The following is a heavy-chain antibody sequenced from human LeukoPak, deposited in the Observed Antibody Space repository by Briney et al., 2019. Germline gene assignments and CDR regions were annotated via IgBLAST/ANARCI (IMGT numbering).Heavy chain of an antibody. CDR1: GFTFTRYW. CDR3: ARGGSRYTTSRILDY. D-gene: IGHD6-13*01. J-gene: IGHJ4*02. Sequence: GGSLRLSCADSGFTFTRYWMNWVRQAPGKGLEWVANIKQDGSEKHYVDSVKGRFTISRDNAKKSLYLQMNSLRADDTAVYYCARGGSRYTTSRILDYWGQGTLVTVSS. V-gene: IGHV3-7*03. CDR2: IKQDGSEK.